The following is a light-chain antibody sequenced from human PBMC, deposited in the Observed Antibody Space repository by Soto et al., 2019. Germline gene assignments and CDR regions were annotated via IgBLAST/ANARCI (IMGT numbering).Light chain of an antibody. CDR2: RAS. V-gene: IGKV3-15*01. CDR1: QGISSE. Sequence: EIVMTQSPATLSLSPGERAALSCRASQGISSELAWYQQKPGQPPRLLIYRASPRATGVPARFTGSGSGSDFTLTISGLQSEDFAVYYCQQGHNWPLTFGQGTRLEIK. J-gene: IGKJ2*01. CDR3: QQGHNWPLT.